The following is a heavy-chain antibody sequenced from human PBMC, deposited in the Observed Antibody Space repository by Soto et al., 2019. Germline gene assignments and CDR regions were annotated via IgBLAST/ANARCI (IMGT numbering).Heavy chain of an antibody. J-gene: IGHJ4*02. CDR2: IIPIFGTG. Sequence: SVKVSCKSSAGTFSSYAISWVRQAPGQGLEWMGGIIPIFGTGNYAQKFQGRVTITADESTSTAYMELSSLRSEDTAVYYCARDRGSSSSPITKPLDYWGQGTLVTVSS. CDR1: AGTFSSYA. D-gene: IGHD6-6*01. CDR3: ARDRGSSSSPITKPLDY. V-gene: IGHV1-69*13.